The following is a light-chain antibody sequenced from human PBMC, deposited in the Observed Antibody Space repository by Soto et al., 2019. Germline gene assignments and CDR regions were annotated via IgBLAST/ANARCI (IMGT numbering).Light chain of an antibody. CDR1: QSIGLA. CDR3: QQYNNWPRT. Sequence: EIVLTQSPATLSLSPGERATLSCRASQSIGLAIAWYQHKPGQAPRLLIYGASTRATGIPARFSGSGSGTEFTLTISSLQSEDFAVYYCQQYNNWPRTFGQGTKVDIK. J-gene: IGKJ1*01. CDR2: GAS. V-gene: IGKV3-15*01.